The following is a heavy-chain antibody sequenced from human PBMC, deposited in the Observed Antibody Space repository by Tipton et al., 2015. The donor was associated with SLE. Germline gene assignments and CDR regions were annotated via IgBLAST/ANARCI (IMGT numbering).Heavy chain of an antibody. J-gene: IGHJ4*02. Sequence: TLSLTCTVSGYSISSGYYWGWIRQPPGKGLEWIGSIYHSGSTYYNPSLKSRVTISVDTSKNQFSLKLSSVTAADTAVYYCAREQSPVALFDHWGQGTLVTVSS. CDR2: IYHSGST. V-gene: IGHV4-38-2*02. CDR1: GYSISSGYY. D-gene: IGHD6-19*01. CDR3: AREQSPVALFDH.